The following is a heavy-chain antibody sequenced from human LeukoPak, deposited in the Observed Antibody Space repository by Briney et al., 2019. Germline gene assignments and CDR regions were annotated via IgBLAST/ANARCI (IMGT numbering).Heavy chain of an antibody. CDR3: ARDAVHGSNVYIWFDL. J-gene: IGHJ5*02. Sequence: ASVKVSCKASGYTFASYGISWVRQAPGQGLEWMGWISAYNGNTNYAQKFQGRVTMTTDTSTSTAYMEVRSLRSDDTAVYYCARDAVHGSNVYIWFDLWGQGILVTVSS. CDR1: GYTFASYG. CDR2: ISAYNGNT. V-gene: IGHV1-18*01. D-gene: IGHD1-26*01.